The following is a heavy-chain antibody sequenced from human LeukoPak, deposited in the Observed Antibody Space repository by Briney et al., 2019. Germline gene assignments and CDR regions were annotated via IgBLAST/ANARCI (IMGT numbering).Heavy chain of an antibody. CDR2: ISYSSSYI. CDR3: ARDRGYFDSSGYYGH. CDR1: GFTFSSYS. J-gene: IGHJ4*02. Sequence: GGSLRLSCAASGFTFSSYSMNWDRQAPGKGLEWVSSISYSSSYIYYADSVKGRFTISRDNAKNSLYLQMNSLRAEDTAVYYCARDRGYFDSSGYYGHWGQGTLVTVSS. V-gene: IGHV3-21*01. D-gene: IGHD3-22*01.